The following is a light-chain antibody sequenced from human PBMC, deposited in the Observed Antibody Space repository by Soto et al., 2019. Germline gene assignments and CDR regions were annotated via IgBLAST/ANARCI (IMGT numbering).Light chain of an antibody. CDR1: QSVYSN. Sequence: EIVMTQSPVTLSVSPGEGVTLSCRASQSVYSNLAWYQQKPGQAPRLLIYDASTRATDIPARFSGSGSGTDFTLTVSRLQSEDVAVYYCQQYNYWPLTFGGGTKVEIK. V-gene: IGKV3-15*01. CDR3: QQYNYWPLT. CDR2: DAS. J-gene: IGKJ4*01.